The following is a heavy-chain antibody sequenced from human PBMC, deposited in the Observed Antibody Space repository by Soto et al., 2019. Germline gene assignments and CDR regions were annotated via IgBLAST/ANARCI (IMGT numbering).Heavy chain of an antibody. CDR2: IYPGDSDT. J-gene: IGHJ6*02. D-gene: IGHD3-22*01. V-gene: IGHV5-51*01. CDR3: ARQGSGYPDYYYGMDV. CDR1: GYSFTSYW. Sequence: GESVKISCXGSGYSFTSYWTGWVRQMPGKGLEWMGIIYPGDSDTRYSPSFQGQVTISADKSISTAYLQWSSLKASDTAMYYCARQGSGYPDYYYGMDVWGQGTTVTVSS.